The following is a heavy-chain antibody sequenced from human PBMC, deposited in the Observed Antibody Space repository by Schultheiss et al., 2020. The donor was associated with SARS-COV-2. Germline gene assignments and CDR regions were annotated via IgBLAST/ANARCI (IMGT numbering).Heavy chain of an antibody. V-gene: IGHV3-21*01. D-gene: IGHD4-17*01. CDR3: ARVTTVTSFDY. Sequence: GESLKISCAASGFTFSSYWMSWVRQAPGKGLEWVSSISSSSSYIYYADSVKGRFTISRDNAKNSLYLQMNSLRAEDTAVYYCARVTTVTSFDYWGQGTLVTVSS. CDR2: ISSSSSYI. J-gene: IGHJ4*02. CDR1: GFTFSSYW.